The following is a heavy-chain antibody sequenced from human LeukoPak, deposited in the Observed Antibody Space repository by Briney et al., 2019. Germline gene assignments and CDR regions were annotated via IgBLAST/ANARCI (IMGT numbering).Heavy chain of an antibody. Sequence: PGGSLRLSCAASGFTFSDYYMSWIRQAPGKGLEWVSYISHSGSTKYYADSVKGRFTISRDNAKNSLYLQMNSLRAEDTAVYYCAKSLSGLWFGELDAFDIWGQGTMVTVSS. J-gene: IGHJ3*02. CDR2: ISHSGSTK. CDR1: GFTFSDYY. CDR3: AKSLSGLWFGELDAFDI. D-gene: IGHD3-10*01. V-gene: IGHV3-11*01.